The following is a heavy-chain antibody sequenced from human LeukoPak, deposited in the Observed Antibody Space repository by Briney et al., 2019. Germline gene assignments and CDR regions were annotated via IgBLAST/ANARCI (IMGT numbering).Heavy chain of an antibody. D-gene: IGHD3-3*01. CDR3: AKDQVLRFLEWLLEGVFDY. CDR1: GFTFSSYA. J-gene: IGHJ4*02. CDR2: ISGSGGST. Sequence: GGSLRLSCAASGFTFSSYAMSWVRQAPGKGLEWVSAISGSGGSTYCADSVKGRFTISRDNSKNTLYLQMNSLRAEDTAVYYCAKDQVLRFLEWLLEGVFDYWGQGTLVTVSS. V-gene: IGHV3-23*01.